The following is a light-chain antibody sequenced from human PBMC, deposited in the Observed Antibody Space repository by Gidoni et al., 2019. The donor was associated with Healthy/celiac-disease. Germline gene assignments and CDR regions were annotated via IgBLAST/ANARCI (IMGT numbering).Light chain of an antibody. J-gene: IGLJ2*01. V-gene: IGLV2-14*03. CDR3: SSYTTSTTVV. Sequence: QSALTQPASVSESPGQSITISCAGTSSDVGAYNYVSWYQQHPGKAPKLMIYHVSNRPSGVSNRFSGSKSGNTASLTISGLQAEDESDYYCSSYTTSTTVVFGGGTKLTVL. CDR2: HVS. CDR1: SSDVGAYNY.